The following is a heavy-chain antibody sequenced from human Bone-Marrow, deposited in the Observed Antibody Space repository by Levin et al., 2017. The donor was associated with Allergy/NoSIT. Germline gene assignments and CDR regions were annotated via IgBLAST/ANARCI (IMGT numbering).Heavy chain of an antibody. CDR3: ARGCSRTTCHTKFDT. CDR2: ISSSDSAI. V-gene: IGHV3-11*01. CDR1: GFTFSDYY. J-gene: IGHJ5*02. Sequence: GESLKISCAASGFTFSDYYMSWIRQAPGKGLEWVSYISSSDSAIYYADSVQGRFTISRDNAKNSLYLQMNSLRAEDTAVYYCARGCSRTTCHTKFDTWGQGTLVTVSS. D-gene: IGHD2-2*01.